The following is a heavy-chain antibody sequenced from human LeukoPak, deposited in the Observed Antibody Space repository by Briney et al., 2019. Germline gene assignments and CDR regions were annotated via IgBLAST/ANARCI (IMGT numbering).Heavy chain of an antibody. Sequence: ASVKVSCKASGYMFNIYGISWVRQAPGQGLEWMGWISAYNGNTNYAQKLQGRVTMTTDTSTSTAYMELRSLRSDDTAVYYCARDYGGNSRHHWGQGTLVTVSS. CDR2: ISAYNGNT. D-gene: IGHD4-23*01. J-gene: IGHJ4*02. V-gene: IGHV1-18*01. CDR1: GYMFNIYG. CDR3: ARDYGGNSRHH.